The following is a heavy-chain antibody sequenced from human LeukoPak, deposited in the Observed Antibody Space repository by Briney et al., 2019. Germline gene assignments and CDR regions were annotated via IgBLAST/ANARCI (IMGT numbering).Heavy chain of an antibody. Sequence: PSETLSLTCAVYGESLNSYYWSWVRQPPGEGLEWIGEIYESGTTKYNPSLKSRVAISMVPSKQQFSLRLSSVTAADTAVCYCARGAWATRLASWGLGTPVIVSS. CDR2: IYESGTT. J-gene: IGHJ4*02. D-gene: IGHD2-15*01. V-gene: IGHV4-34*01. CDR3: ARGAWATRLAS. CDR1: GESLNSYY.